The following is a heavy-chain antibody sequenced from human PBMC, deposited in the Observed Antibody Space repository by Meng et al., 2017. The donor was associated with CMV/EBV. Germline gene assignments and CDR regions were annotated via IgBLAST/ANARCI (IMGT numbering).Heavy chain of an antibody. V-gene: IGHV5-51*01. D-gene: IGHD5-12*01. CDR2: IYPGDSDT. CDR3: ERGGEVATIHYFDP. J-gene: IGHJ5*02. CDR1: GYSFTSYW. Sequence: GGSLRLSCKGSGYSFTSYWIGWVRQMPGKGLEWMGIIYPGDSDTRYSPSFQGQVTISADKSISTAYLQWSSLKASDTAMYYCERGGEVATIHYFDPWGQGTLVTVSS.